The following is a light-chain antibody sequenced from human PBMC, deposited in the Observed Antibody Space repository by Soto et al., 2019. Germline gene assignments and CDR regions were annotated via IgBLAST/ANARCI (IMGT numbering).Light chain of an antibody. CDR3: QQYGSSPYT. CDR2: GVS. Sequence: PGERATLSCRASQSVSSSYLAWYQQKPGQAPRLLIYGVSSRATGIPDRFSGSGSGTDFTLTISRLEPEDFAVYYCQQYGSSPYTFGQGTKLEIK. V-gene: IGKV3-20*01. CDR1: QSVSSSY. J-gene: IGKJ2*01.